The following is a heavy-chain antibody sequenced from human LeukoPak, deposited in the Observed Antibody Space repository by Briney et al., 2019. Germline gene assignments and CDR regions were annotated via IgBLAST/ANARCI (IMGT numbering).Heavy chain of an antibody. CDR1: GFYFSSYS. CDR2: INSVSTYM. V-gene: IGHV3-21*01. Sequence: GGSLRLSCGASGFYFSSYSMNWVRQAPGKGLEWVSSINSVSTYMYYADSVKGRFTISRDNAKNSLHLQMSSLRAEDTAVYFCARVEATTGRNYHYYYMDVWGKGTTVTVSS. D-gene: IGHD1-1*01. CDR3: ARVEATTGRNYHYYYMDV. J-gene: IGHJ6*03.